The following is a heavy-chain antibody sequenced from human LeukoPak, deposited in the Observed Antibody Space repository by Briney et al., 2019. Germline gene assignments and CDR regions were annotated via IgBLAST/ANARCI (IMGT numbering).Heavy chain of an antibody. CDR1: GGSISSYY. D-gene: IGHD1-26*01. V-gene: IGHV4-4*07. Sequence: SETLSLTCTVSGGSISSYYWSWIRQPAGKGLEWIGRIYTSGSTNYNPSLKSRVTMSVDTSKNQFSLKLNSVAAADTAVYYCARDRKAWEPQGWFDPWGQGTLVTVSS. CDR3: ARDRKAWEPQGWFDP. CDR2: IYTSGST. J-gene: IGHJ5*02.